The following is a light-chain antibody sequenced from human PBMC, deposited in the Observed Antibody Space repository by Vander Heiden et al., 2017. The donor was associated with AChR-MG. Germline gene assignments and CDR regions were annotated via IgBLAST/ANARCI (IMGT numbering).Light chain of an antibody. J-gene: IGKJ1*01. V-gene: IGKV3-20*01. CDR3: QQIGTSSWT. CDR2: GAS. CDR1: QSVSSSY. Sequence: EIVLTQSPGTLSLSPGERATLSCRASQSVSSSYLGWYQQKPGQAPRLLIYGASYRATGIPDRFSGSGSGTDFTLTISRLEPEDFAVYYCQQIGTSSWTFGQRTKVEIK.